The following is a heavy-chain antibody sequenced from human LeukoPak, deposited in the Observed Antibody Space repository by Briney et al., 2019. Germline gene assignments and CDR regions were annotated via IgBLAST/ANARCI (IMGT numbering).Heavy chain of an antibody. CDR2: IFYSGNT. D-gene: IGHD5-24*01. V-gene: IGHV4-39*01. Sequence: PSETLSLTCTVSGGSISSSNYYWGWIRQPPGKGLEWIGSIFYSGNTYDNPSLKSRVTISVDTSKNQFSLKLNSVTAADTAVYYCARHRSKWLQSSFDYWGQGTLVTVSS. CDR1: GGSISSSNYY. CDR3: ARHRSKWLQSSFDY. J-gene: IGHJ4*02.